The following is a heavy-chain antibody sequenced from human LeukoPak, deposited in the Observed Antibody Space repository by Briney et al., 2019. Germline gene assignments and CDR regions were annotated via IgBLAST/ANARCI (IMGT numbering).Heavy chain of an antibody. Sequence: GASVKVSCKASGYTFTSYYIHWVRQAPGQGLEWMGIINPSGGSTTYAQKFQGRVTMTRDTSTSTVYMEVSSLGSEDTAVYYCGRGLIFGVLITYYMDVWGKGTTVTVSS. V-gene: IGHV1-46*01. CDR1: GYTFTSYY. CDR3: GRGLIFGVLITYYMDV. J-gene: IGHJ6*03. CDR2: INPSGGST. D-gene: IGHD3-3*01.